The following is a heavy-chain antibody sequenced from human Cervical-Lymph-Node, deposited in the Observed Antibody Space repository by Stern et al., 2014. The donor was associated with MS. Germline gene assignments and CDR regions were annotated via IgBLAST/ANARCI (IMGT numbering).Heavy chain of an antibody. Sequence: VQLLESGGGVVQPGRSLRLSCAASGFTFSSYGMHWVRQAPGKGLEWVAVISYDGSNKYYADSVKGRFTISRDNSKNTLYLQMNSLRAEDTAVYYCAKELGYGSYYYYGMDVWGQGTTVTVSS. V-gene: IGHV3-30*18. CDR3: AKELGYGSYYYYGMDV. CDR1: GFTFSSYG. D-gene: IGHD5-12*01. CDR2: ISYDGSNK. J-gene: IGHJ6*02.